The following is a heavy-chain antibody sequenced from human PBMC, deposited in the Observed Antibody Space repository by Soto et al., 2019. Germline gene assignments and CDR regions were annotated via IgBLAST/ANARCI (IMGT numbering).Heavy chain of an antibody. CDR2: INHSGST. CDR3: TRGGDAFDI. J-gene: IGHJ3*02. V-gene: IGHV4-34*01. CDR1: GGSFSGYY. Sequence: SETLSLTCAVYGGSFSGYYWSWIRQPPGKGLEWIGEINHSGSTNYNPSLKSRVTISVDTSKNQFSLKLSSATAADTAVYYCTRGGDAFDIWGQGTMVTVSS.